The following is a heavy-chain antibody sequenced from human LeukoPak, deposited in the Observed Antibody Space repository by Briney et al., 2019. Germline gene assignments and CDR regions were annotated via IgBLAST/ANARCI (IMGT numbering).Heavy chain of an antibody. CDR1: GGTFSSYA. D-gene: IGHD4-11*01. Sequence: SVKVSCKASGGTFSSYAISWVRQAPGQGLEWMGGIIPIFGTANYAQKFQGRVTITADESTSTAYMELSSLRSEDTAVCYCARESSPGNYVLGAFDIWGQGTMVTVSS. J-gene: IGHJ3*02. CDR3: ARESSPGNYVLGAFDI. V-gene: IGHV1-69*13. CDR2: IIPIFGTA.